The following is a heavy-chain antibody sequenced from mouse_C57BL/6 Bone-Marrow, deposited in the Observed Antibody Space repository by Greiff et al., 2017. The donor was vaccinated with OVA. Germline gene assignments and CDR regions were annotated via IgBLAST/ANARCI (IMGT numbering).Heavy chain of an antibody. J-gene: IGHJ3*01. CDR2: IHPNSGST. V-gene: IGHV1-64*01. CDR3: AGYGREAWFAY. D-gene: IGHD1-1*01. Sequence: QVQLQQPGAELVKPGASVKLSCKASGYTFTSYWMHWVKQRPGQGLEWIGMIHPNSGSTNYNEKFKSKATLTVDKSSSTAYMQLSSLTSEDSAVYYCAGYGREAWFAYWGQGTLVTVSA. CDR1: GYTFTSYW.